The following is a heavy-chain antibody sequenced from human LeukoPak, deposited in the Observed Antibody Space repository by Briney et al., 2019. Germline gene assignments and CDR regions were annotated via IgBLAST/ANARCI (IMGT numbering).Heavy chain of an antibody. D-gene: IGHD3-3*01. CDR1: GGSFSGYY. CDR2: INHSGST. V-gene: IGHV4-34*01. Sequence: SATLSLTCAVYGGSFSGYYWSGIRQPPGKGLEWIGEINHSGSTNYNPSLKSRVTISVDTSKNQFSLKLSSVTAADTAVYYCARGWYYDFWSGYYKSPPYNWFDPWGQGTLVTVSS. CDR3: ARGWYYDFWSGYYKSPPYNWFDP. J-gene: IGHJ5*02.